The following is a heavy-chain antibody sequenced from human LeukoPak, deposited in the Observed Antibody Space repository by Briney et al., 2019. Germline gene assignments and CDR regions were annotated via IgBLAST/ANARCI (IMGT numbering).Heavy chain of an antibody. Sequence: PGGSLRLSCAASGFTFSSYWMHWVRQAPGKGLVWVSRINSDGSSTSYADSVKGRFTISRDNAKNTLYLQMNGLRAEDTAVYYCARDPHCSSTSCYVDYFDYWGQGTLVTVSS. CDR2: INSDGSST. CDR1: GFTFSSYW. D-gene: IGHD2-2*01. CDR3: ARDPHCSSTSCYVDYFDY. J-gene: IGHJ4*02. V-gene: IGHV3-74*01.